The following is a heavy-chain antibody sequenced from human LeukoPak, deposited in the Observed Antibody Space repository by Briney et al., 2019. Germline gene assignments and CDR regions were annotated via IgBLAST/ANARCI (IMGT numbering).Heavy chain of an antibody. CDR1: GYTFTSYD. D-gene: IGHD7-27*01. Sequence: ASVKVSCKASGYTFTSYDINWVRQATGQGLEWMGWMNPNSGNTGYAQKFQGRVTITRNTSISTAYMELSSLRSEDTAVYYCARGLNWGYAFDIWGQGTMVTVSS. CDR3: ARGLNWGYAFDI. V-gene: IGHV1-8*03. CDR2: MNPNSGNT. J-gene: IGHJ3*02.